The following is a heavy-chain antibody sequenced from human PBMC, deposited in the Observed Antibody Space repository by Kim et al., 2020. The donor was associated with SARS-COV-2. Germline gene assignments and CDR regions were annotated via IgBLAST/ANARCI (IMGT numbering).Heavy chain of an antibody. V-gene: IGHV4-34*01. D-gene: IGHD3-10*01. CDR1: GGSFSGYY. J-gene: IGHJ4*02. Sequence: SETLSLTCAVYGGSFSGYYWSWIRQPPGKGLEWIGEINHSGRTNYNPSLKSRGTISVDTSKTQFSLQLTSVTAAETAVYYCARRLSNTSGWGSHYCDLWVQRTLFTVSS. CDR2: INHSGRT. CDR3: ARRLSNTSGWGSHYCDL.